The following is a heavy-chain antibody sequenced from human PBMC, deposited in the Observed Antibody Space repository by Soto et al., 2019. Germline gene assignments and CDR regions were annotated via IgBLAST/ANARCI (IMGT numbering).Heavy chain of an antibody. CDR2: IYYTGST. V-gene: IGHV4-61*01. D-gene: IGHD6-6*01. CDR3: AREFSNSPEAFDS. J-gene: IGHJ4*02. Sequence: QVHLQESGPGQVKPSETLSLICTVSGGSVNSDNFYWSWIRQPPGRGLEWIGYIYYTGSTSYNPSLKSRVTISIDTSRNQFSLKLSSVTAADTAVYYCAREFSNSPEAFDSWGQGSLFTVSS. CDR1: GGSVNSDNFY.